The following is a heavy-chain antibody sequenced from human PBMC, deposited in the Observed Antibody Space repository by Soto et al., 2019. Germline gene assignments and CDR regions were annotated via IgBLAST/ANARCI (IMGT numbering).Heavy chain of an antibody. V-gene: IGHV1-69*02. CDR1: GGTFSSYT. J-gene: IGHJ5*02. D-gene: IGHD6-19*01. CDR2: LIPILGIA. Sequence: QVQLVQSGAEVKKPGSSVKVSCKASGGTFSSYTIRWVRQSPVQGLEWMGRLIPILGIANYAQKFQGRVTITADKSTSTAYMELSSLRSEDTAVYYCARGCSVSSGWDFDPWGQGTLVTVSS. CDR3: ARGCSVSSGWDFDP.